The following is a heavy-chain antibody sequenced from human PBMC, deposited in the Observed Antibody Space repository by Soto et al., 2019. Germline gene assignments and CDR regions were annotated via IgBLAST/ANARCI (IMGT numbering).Heavy chain of an antibody. CDR2: IIPVFGTP. V-gene: IGHV1-69*12. CDR3: ARGDATKIVVTTYYGMDG. D-gene: IGHD3-22*01. J-gene: IGHJ6*01. Sequence: QVQLVQSGAEVKKPGSSVKVSCKASGGSLSNYGISWVRQAPGQALEWMGAIIPVFGTPNYAQKFQDRFTIPAGESTTTVYMEVRSLKSEDAAGDYCARGDATKIVVTTYYGMDGWGQGTTVTVSS. CDR1: GGSLSNYG.